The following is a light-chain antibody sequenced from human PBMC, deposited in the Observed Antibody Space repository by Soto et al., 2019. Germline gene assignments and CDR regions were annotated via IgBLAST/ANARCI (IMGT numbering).Light chain of an antibody. V-gene: IGKV3-20*01. J-gene: IGKJ4*01. CDR2: GAS. Sequence: EIVLTQSPGTLSLSPGERATLSCRASQSVSSSYLAWYQQKPGQAPRLLIYGASSRATGIPDRFSGSGSGTYFTRTISRLEPEDLAVYYCQQYGSSPLTFGGGTKVEIK. CDR1: QSVSSSY. CDR3: QQYGSSPLT.